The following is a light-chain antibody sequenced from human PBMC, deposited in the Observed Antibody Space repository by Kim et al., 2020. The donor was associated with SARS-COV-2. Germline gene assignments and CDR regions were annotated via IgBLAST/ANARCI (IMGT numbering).Light chain of an antibody. V-gene: IGLV2-14*04. Sequence: GQSITIACTGTSSDVGGYNYVSWYQQHPGKAPKLMLFDVSQRPSGVSNRFSGSKSGNTASLTISGLQAEDEADYHCSSYTSSRTWVFGGGTKVTVL. J-gene: IGLJ3*02. CDR2: DVS. CDR1: SSDVGGYNY. CDR3: SSYTSSRTWV.